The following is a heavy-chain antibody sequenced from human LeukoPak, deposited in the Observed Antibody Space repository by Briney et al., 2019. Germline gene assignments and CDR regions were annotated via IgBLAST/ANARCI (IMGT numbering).Heavy chain of an antibody. D-gene: IGHD1-26*01. CDR1: GFTFSSYS. V-gene: IGHV3-21*01. Sequence: GGSLRLSCAASGFTFSSYSMNWVRQAPGKGLEWGSSISSSSSYIYYADSVKGRFTISRDNAKNSLYLQMNSLRAEDTAVYYCARGAGVGATPSDWFDPWGQGTLVTVSS. CDR2: ISSSSSYI. J-gene: IGHJ5*02. CDR3: ARGAGVGATPSDWFDP.